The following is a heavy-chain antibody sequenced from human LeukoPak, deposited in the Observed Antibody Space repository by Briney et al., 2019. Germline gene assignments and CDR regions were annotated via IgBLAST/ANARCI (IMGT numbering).Heavy chain of an antibody. D-gene: IGHD4-17*01. J-gene: IGHJ5*02. Sequence: PSETLSLTCTVSGGSISSGLYWGWLRQSPGRRLEWIASVSSGGTTYYNPSLKSRVSISVDTSNNQFSLKLNSVAAADTAVYYCARHDSYGSSNWFDPWGQGTLVTVSS. CDR1: GGSISSGLY. CDR3: ARHDSYGSSNWFDP. V-gene: IGHV4-39*01. CDR2: VSSGGTT.